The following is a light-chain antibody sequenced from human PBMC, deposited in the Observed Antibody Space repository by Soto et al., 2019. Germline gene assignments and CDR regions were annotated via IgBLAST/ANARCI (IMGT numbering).Light chain of an antibody. CDR1: QTVRNNY. CDR2: DAS. Sequence: EFVLTQSPGTLSLSPGERATLSCRASQTVRNNYLAWSQQKPGQAPRLLIYDASSRATGIPDRFSGGGSGTDFTLTISRLEPEDFAVYYCQQFSSYPLTFGGGTKVEIK. V-gene: IGKV3-20*01. J-gene: IGKJ4*01. CDR3: QQFSSYPLT.